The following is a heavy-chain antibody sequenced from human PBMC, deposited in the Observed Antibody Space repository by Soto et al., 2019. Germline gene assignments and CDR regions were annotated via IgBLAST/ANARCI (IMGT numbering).Heavy chain of an antibody. D-gene: IGHD3-10*01. CDR2: IYYTGSP. J-gene: IGHJ6*02. Sequence: TLSLTCAVSGGSMSRGGKSWSWIRQPPGKGLEWIGSIYYTGSPYYNPSLKSRVTLSVDRSKNQFSLNLTSVTAADTAMYYCARAPPGPSPRRDVWAQGTTVPVSS. CDR1: GGSMSRGGKS. V-gene: IGHV4-30-2*01. CDR3: ARAPPGPSPRRDV.